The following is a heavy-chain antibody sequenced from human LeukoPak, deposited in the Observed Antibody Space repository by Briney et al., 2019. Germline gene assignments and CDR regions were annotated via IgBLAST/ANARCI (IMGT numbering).Heavy chain of an antibody. CDR2: ITGSGVGT. D-gene: IGHD4-17*01. Sequence: PGGSLRLSCAASGFTFRSYAMSWVRQAPGKGLEWVSAITGSGVGTYYADSVKGRFTISRDNSKNTLYLQMNGLRAEDTAVYYCARERHGDYSIDCWGQGTLVTVSP. V-gene: IGHV3-23*01. CDR3: ARERHGDYSIDC. CDR1: GFTFRSYA. J-gene: IGHJ4*02.